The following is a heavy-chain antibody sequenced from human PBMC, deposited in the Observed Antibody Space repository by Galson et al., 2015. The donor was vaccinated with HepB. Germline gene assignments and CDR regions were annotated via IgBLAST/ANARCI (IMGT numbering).Heavy chain of an antibody. J-gene: IGHJ4*02. CDR3: VKDTYSSGHGAFDS. CDR1: GFTLGDYG. D-gene: IGHD6-19*01. Sequence: SLRLSCAASGFTLGDYGMHWVRQTPGKGLEWVPGISWNSGNRGHANSVKGRFAISRDNAKNSLYLQMNSLRVEDTALYRCVKDTYSSGHGAFDSWGQGTLVTVSS. V-gene: IGHV3-9*01. CDR2: ISWNSGNR.